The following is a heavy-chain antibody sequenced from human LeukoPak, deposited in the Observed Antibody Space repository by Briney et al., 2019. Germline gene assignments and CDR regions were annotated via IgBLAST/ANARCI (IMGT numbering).Heavy chain of an antibody. CDR1: GFTFSNYA. D-gene: IGHD4-11*01. V-gene: IGHV3-23*01. CDR3: AKGDYSDCY. J-gene: IGHJ4*02. CDR2: FTSSGNT. Sequence: GGSLRLSCTGSGFTFSNYAVAWVRQAPGKGLEWVSSFTSSGNTYYADSVKGRFTVSRDNSKSTLYMQMTSLRAEDTAVYYCAKGDYSDCYWGQGTLVTVSS.